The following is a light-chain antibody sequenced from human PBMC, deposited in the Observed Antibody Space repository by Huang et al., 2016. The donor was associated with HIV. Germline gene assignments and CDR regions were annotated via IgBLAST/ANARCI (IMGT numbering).Light chain of an antibody. Sequence: ERVLTQSPGTLSVSPGERATLSCRTSQGIGNSLAWYQLKPGQAPRLLIYATFIRASAIPARFSGGGSEIDFTLTISGLQSEDSAVYYCQQYHEWPRTFGQGTKVEIK. CDR3: QQYHEWPRT. CDR1: QGIGNS. J-gene: IGKJ2*01. CDR2: ATF. V-gene: IGKV3-15*01.